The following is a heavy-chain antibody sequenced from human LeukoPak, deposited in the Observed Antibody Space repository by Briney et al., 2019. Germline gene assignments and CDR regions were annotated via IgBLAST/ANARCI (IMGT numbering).Heavy chain of an antibody. J-gene: IGHJ6*03. CDR2: ISYDGSNK. CDR1: GFTFSSYA. Sequence: GGSLRLSCAASGFTFSSYAMHWVRQAPGKGLEWVAVISYDGSNKYYADSVKGRFTISRDNSKNTLYLQMNSLRAEDTAVYYCARGYSSTDYYYYYMDVWGKGATVTVSS. V-gene: IGHV3-30*04. CDR3: ARGYSSTDYYYYYMDV. D-gene: IGHD6-13*01.